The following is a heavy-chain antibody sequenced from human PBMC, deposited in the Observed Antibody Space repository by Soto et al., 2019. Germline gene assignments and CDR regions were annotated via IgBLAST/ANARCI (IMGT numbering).Heavy chain of an antibody. Sequence: SETLSLTCTVSGGSITTGGYYWSWIRQLPGKGLEWIGHRYYSESTYYNPSLKSRVSISLDTSKNQFSLKLSFVTAADTAMYYCARTKCSGGSCYSWSLDYWGQGTPVTVST. J-gene: IGHJ4*02. CDR1: GGSITTGGYY. CDR2: RYYSEST. V-gene: IGHV4-31*03. CDR3: ARTKCSGGSCYSWSLDY. D-gene: IGHD2-15*01.